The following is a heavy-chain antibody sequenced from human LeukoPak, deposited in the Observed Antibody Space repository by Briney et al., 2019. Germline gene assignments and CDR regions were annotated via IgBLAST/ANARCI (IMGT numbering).Heavy chain of an antibody. CDR1: GGSISTFY. CDR2: IFHTGNS. J-gene: IGHJ3*02. V-gene: IGHV4-59*08. CDR3: ARHPFSDGFDI. Sequence: SETLSLTCTISGGSISTFYWSWLRQPPGKGLEWIAYIFHTGNSNYNPSLKGRVTISVDTSKNQFSLKMNSVTAADTAMYYCARHPFSDGFDIWGQGTMVTVSS.